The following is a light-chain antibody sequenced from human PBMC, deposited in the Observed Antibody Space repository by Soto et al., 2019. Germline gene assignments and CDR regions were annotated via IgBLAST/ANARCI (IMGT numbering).Light chain of an antibody. V-gene: IGKV3-20*01. CDR3: QQYGSSLIT. Sequence: EILLTQSPATLPVSPGERATLSCRASQSGGSNLAWFQQKPGQAPRLLIYGSSTRATGIPDRFSGSGSGTDFTLTISRQEPEDFAVYYCQQYGSSLITFGQGTRLEIK. CDR2: GSS. J-gene: IGKJ5*01. CDR1: QSGGSN.